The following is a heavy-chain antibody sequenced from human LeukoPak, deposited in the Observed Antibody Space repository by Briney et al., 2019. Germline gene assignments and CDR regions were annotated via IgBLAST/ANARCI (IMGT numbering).Heavy chain of an antibody. CDR3: ARDWEFIY. D-gene: IGHD1-26*01. CDR2: IKQDGSEK. J-gene: IGHJ4*02. V-gene: IGHV3-7*03. Sequence: GGSLRLSCAASGFAFISYWMTWVRQAPGKGLEWVANIKQDGSEKYYVDSVKGRFTISRDNTKNSLYLQMNSLRVEDTAVYYCARDWEFIYCGQGTLVTVSS. CDR1: GFAFISYW.